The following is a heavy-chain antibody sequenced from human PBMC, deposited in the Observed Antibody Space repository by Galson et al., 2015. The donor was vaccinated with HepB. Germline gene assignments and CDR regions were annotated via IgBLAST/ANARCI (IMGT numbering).Heavy chain of an antibody. Sequence: SLRLSCAASGFTFSSYAMNWVRQAPGKGLEWVSGISGSGKSTFYADSVKGRFTISRDNSKNTLYFQMNSLRAEDTAVFYCAIRPANQPRFHHWGQGTLVTVSS. CDR1: GFTFSSYA. V-gene: IGHV3-23*01. CDR2: ISGSGKST. J-gene: IGHJ1*01. CDR3: AIRPANQPRFHH. D-gene: IGHD1-14*01.